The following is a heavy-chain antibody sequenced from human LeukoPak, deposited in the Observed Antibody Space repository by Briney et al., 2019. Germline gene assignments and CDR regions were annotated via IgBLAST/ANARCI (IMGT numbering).Heavy chain of an antibody. CDR3: AIRDAHTDH. J-gene: IGHJ4*02. CDR1: GYTFTNYA. CDR2: INPANGYT. Sequence: ASVKVSCKTSGYTFTNYAMHWVRQAPGQTIQWLAWINPANGYTRYSQHFQDRVTVSSDTSADTAYMELSGLRSEDKAIYYCAIRDAHTDHWGQGTLVTVSS. V-gene: IGHV1-3*03. D-gene: IGHD5-24*01.